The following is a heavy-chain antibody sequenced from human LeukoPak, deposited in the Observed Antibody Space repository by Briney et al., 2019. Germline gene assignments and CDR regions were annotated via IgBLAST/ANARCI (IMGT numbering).Heavy chain of an antibody. CDR3: AKVGEKMDYYYYMDV. Sequence: GGSLRLSCAASGFTFDDYAMHWVRQAPGKGLEWVSLISWDGGSTYYADSVKGRFTISRDNSKNSLYQQMNSLRAEDTALYYCAKVGEKMDYYYYMDVWGKGTTVTVSS. V-gene: IGHV3-43D*03. CDR1: GFTFDDYA. D-gene: IGHD3-10*01. J-gene: IGHJ6*03. CDR2: ISWDGGST.